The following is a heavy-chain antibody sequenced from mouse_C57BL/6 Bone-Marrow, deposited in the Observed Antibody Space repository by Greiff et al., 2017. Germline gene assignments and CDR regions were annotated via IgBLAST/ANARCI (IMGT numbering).Heavy chain of an antibody. CDR1: GFTFSSYA. J-gene: IGHJ2*01. CDR2: ISDGGSYT. D-gene: IGHD2-5*01. CDR3: ARGEGDSNQYYFDY. Sequence: DVKLVESGGGLVKPGGSLKLSCAASGFTFSSYAMSWVRQTPEKRLEWVATISDGGSYTYYPDNVKGRFTISRDNAKNNLYLQMSHLKSEDTAMYYCARGEGDSNQYYFDYWGQGTTLTVSS. V-gene: IGHV5-4*03.